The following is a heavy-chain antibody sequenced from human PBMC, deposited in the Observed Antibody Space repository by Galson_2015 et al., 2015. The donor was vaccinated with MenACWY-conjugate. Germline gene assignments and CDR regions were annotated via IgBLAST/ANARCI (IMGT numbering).Heavy chain of an antibody. Sequence: SLRLSCAASGFTFSDYYMSWLHQAPGKGLEWVSYISSSSTYTDHADSVKGRFTISRDNAKNSLYLQMNSLRAEDTAVYYCARVQGGTRGVNYWGQGTLVTVSS. V-gene: IGHV3-11*05. CDR1: GFTFSDYY. J-gene: IGHJ4*02. D-gene: IGHD1-1*01. CDR2: ISSSSTYT. CDR3: ARVQGGTRGVNY.